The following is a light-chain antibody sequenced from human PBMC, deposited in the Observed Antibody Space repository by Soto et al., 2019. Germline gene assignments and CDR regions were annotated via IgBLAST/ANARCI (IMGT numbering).Light chain of an antibody. CDR3: QQRSNWPLIT. Sequence: EIVMTQSPATLSVSPGERATLSCRASQSVSSYLAWYQQKPGQAPRLLXYDASNRATGIPARFSGSGSGTDLTLTISSLETEDFAVYYCQQRSNWPLITFGGGTKVDIK. CDR1: QSVSSY. V-gene: IGKV3-11*01. J-gene: IGKJ4*01. CDR2: DAS.